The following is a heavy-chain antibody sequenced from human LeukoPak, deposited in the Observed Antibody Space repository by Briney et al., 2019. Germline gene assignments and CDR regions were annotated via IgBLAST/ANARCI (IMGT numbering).Heavy chain of an antibody. CDR1: GGSISSSTYY. V-gene: IGHV4-39*07. CDR2: IYYSGST. J-gene: IGHJ5*02. CDR3: ARAYSSSWYFNWFDP. D-gene: IGHD6-13*01. Sequence: SETLSLTCTVSGGSISSSTYYWGWIRQPPGKGLEWIGNIYYSGSTYYNPSLKSRVTISVDKSKNQFSLKLSSVTAADTAVYYCARAYSSSWYFNWFDPWGQGTLVTVSS.